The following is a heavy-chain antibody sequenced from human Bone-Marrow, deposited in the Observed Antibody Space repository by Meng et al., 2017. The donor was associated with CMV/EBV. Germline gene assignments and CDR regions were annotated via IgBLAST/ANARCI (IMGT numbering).Heavy chain of an antibody. CDR1: GFTFSSYS. CDR3: ARDPTIHYGDYISSWYFDL. J-gene: IGHJ2*01. CDR2: ISSSSSTI. Sequence: GESLKISCAASGFTFSSYSMNWVRQAPGKGLEWVSYISSSSSTIYYADSVKGRFTISRDNAKNSLYLQMNSLRAEDTAVYYCARDPTIHYGDYISSWYFDLWGRGTRVTGSS. V-gene: IGHV3-48*04. D-gene: IGHD4-17*01.